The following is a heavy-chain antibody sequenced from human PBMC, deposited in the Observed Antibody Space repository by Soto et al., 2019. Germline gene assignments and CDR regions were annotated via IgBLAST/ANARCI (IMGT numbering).Heavy chain of an antibody. CDR2: IDPSDSYT. CDR3: ARHNYYGSGSQNDDYYGMDV. Sequence: GASLKISCNGSGYSFTSYWISWVRQMPGKGLEWMGRIDPSDSYTKYSPSFQGHVTISADKSFSAAYLQWSSLKASDTAMYYCARHNYYGSGSQNDDYYGMDVWGQGTTVTVSS. CDR1: GYSFTSYW. D-gene: IGHD3-10*01. V-gene: IGHV5-10-1*01. J-gene: IGHJ6*02.